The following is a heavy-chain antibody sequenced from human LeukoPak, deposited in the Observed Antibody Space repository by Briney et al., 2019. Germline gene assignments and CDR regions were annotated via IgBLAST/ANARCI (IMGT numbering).Heavy chain of an antibody. Sequence: TGGSLRLSCAASGFTVSSNYMSWVRQAPGKGLEWVSIIYSGGSTYYADSVKGRFTISRDNSKNTLYLQMNSLRAEDTAVYYCASSLGYSYEIWGQGTLVTVSS. D-gene: IGHD5-18*01. CDR3: ASSLGYSYEI. CDR2: IYSGGST. J-gene: IGHJ4*02. CDR1: GFTVSSNY. V-gene: IGHV3-53*01.